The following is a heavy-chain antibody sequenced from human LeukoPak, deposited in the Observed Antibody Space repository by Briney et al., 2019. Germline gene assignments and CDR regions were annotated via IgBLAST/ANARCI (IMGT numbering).Heavy chain of an antibody. CDR3: ARDSVGIAAAGWFDP. CDR1: GGSISSGGYS. Sequence: SQTLSLTCAVSGGSISSGGYSWSWIRQPPGKGLEWIGYIYHSGSTYYNPSLKSRVTMSVDTSKNQFSLKLSSVTAADTAVYYCARDSVGIAAAGWFDPWGQGTLVTVSS. V-gene: IGHV4-30-2*01. CDR2: IYHSGST. D-gene: IGHD6-13*01. J-gene: IGHJ5*02.